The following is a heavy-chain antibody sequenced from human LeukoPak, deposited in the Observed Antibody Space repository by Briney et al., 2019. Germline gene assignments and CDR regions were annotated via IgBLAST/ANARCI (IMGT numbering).Heavy chain of an antibody. D-gene: IGHD3-22*01. CDR1: GGTFISYA. J-gene: IGHJ4*02. CDR3: ARSWYYYDSSGYSLDY. V-gene: IGHV1-69*13. CDR2: IIPIFGTA. Sequence: ASVKVSCKASGGTFISYAISWVRQAPGQGLEWMGGIIPIFGTANYAQKFQGRVTITADESTSTAYMELSSLRSEDTAVYYCARSWYYYDSSGYSLDYWGQGTLVTVSS.